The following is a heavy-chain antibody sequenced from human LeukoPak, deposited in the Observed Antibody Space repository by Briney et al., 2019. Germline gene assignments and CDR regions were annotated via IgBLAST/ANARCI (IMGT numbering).Heavy chain of an antibody. V-gene: IGHV3-23*01. J-gene: IGHJ6*02. D-gene: IGHD1-20*01. CDR3: AKDLTGSVPGCMDV. CDR2: ISGSGGST. CDR1: GFTFSSYA. Sequence: GGSLRLSCAASGFTFSSYAMSWVRQAPGKGLGWVSAISGSGGSTYYADSVKGRFTISRDNSKNTLYLQMNSLRAEDTAVYYCAKDLTGSVPGCMDVWGQGTTVTVSS.